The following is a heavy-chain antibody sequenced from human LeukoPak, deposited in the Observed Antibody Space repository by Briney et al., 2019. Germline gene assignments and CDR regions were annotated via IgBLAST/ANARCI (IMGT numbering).Heavy chain of an antibody. CDR1: GFTFSTYS. Sequence: GGSLRLSCAPSGFTFSTYSMNWVRQAPGKGLEWVSSITSSRIYIYYADSVKGRFTISRDNAKNSLYLQMNSLRAEDTAVYYCARDGSRGNLVTAPDFWGQGTLVTVSS. V-gene: IGHV3-21*01. CDR2: ITSSRIYI. D-gene: IGHD2-21*02. CDR3: ARDGSRGNLVTAPDF. J-gene: IGHJ4*02.